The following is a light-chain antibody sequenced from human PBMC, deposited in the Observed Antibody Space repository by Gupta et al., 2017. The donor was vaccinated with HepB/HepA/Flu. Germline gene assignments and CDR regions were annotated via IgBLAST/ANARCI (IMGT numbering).Light chain of an antibody. CDR2: AAS. Sequence: DIQMTQSPSSLSASVGDRVTITCRASQGIRNDLGWYQQKPGKAPKRLIYAASSWQSGVTSRFSGSGYGKEFPLTISSRQPEDYATYYCRQHNSYPLLTFGGWTKVDIK. CDR1: QGIRND. CDR3: RQHNSYPLLT. J-gene: IGKJ4*01. V-gene: IGKV1-17*01.